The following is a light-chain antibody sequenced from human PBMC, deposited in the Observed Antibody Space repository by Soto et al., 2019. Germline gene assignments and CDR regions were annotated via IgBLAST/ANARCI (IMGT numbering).Light chain of an antibody. V-gene: IGKV1-5*01. CDR2: DAS. CDR3: QQYSTDPCT. J-gene: IGKJ3*01. Sequence: DIQMTQSPSTLSASVGDRVTLTCRASRSITNWLAWFQQKPGKAQKLLIYDASNLESGVPSRFSGSGSGTEFTLSISSLQPDDFGTYYCQQYSTDPCTFGPGTIVDLK. CDR1: RSITNW.